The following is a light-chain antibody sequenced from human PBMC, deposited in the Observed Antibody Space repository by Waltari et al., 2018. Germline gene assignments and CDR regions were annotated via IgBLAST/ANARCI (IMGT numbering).Light chain of an antibody. V-gene: IGKV3-15*01. CDR3: QQYNNWPALT. J-gene: IGKJ4*01. Sequence: EIVMTQSPATLSVSPGERATLSCSASQSVSSNLAWYQQKPGQAPRLLIYGASTRATGIPARFSGSGSVTEFTLPISSLQSEDYAVYYCQQYNNWPALTFGGGTKVEIK. CDR2: GAS. CDR1: QSVSSN.